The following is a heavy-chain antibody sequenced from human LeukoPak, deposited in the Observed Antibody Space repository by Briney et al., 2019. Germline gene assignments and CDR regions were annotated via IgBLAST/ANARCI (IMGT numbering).Heavy chain of an antibody. CDR2: INHSGST. V-gene: IGHV4-34*01. Sequence: SETLSLTCAVYGGSFSGYYWSWIRQPPGKGLEWIGEINHSGSTNHNPSLKSRVTISVDTSKNQFSLKLSSVTAADTAVYYCARAPWCCSFPNPRDYYYGMDVWGQGTTVTVSS. J-gene: IGHJ6*02. D-gene: IGHD2-8*02. CDR3: ARAPWCCSFPNPRDYYYGMDV. CDR1: GGSFSGYY.